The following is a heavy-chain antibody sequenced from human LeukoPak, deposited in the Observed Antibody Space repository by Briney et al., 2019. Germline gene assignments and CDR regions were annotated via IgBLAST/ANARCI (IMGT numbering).Heavy chain of an antibody. D-gene: IGHD3-22*01. CDR3: ARWDSSGYHKYYFDY. J-gene: IGHJ4*02. V-gene: IGHV3-53*01. CDR2: IYSGGST. CDR1: GFPVSSNY. Sequence: GGPLRLSCAASGFPVSSNYMHWLRPAPRKGLEWVSIIYSGGSTYYADSVRGRFTISRDNSKNTLYLQMNSLTAEDTAVYYCARWDSSGYHKYYFDYWGQGTLVTVSS.